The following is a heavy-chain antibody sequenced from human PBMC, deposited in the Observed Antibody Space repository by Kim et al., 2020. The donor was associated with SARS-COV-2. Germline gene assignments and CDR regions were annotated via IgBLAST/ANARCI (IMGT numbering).Heavy chain of an antibody. V-gene: IGHV3-30*18. J-gene: IGHJ4*02. CDR3: ANLYSYGNMVDY. CDR1: GFTFSSYG. Sequence: GGSLRLSCAASGFTFSSYGMHWVRQAPGKGLEWVAVISYDGSNKYYADSVKGRFTISRDNSKNTLYLQMNSLRAEDTAVYYCANLYSYGNMVDYWGQGTLVTVSS. CDR2: ISYDGSNK. D-gene: IGHD5-18*01.